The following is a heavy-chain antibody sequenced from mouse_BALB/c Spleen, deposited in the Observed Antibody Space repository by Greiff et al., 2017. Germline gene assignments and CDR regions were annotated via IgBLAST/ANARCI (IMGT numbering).Heavy chain of an antibody. CDR3: ARERYYGRDYAMDY. J-gene: IGHJ4*01. CDR2: ISSCGSS. CDR1: GFTFSSHA. Sequence: VQRVASGGGLVKPGGFLKLSRAASGFTFSSHAMSWVRQTPEKRPEGVATISSCGSSYYPDSVKGRFTFSRDNAMNILYLQMSSLRSEDTAMYYCARERYYGRDYAMDYWGQGTSVTVSS. D-gene: IGHD1-1*01. V-gene: IGHV5-6-5*01.